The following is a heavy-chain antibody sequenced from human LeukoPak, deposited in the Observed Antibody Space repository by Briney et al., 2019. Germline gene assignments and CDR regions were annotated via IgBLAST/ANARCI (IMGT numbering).Heavy chain of an antibody. J-gene: IGHJ4*02. Sequence: PGGPLRLSCAASGFTFSSYSMNWVRQAPGKGPEWVSSISSSSSYIYYADSVKGRFTISRDNAKNSLYLQMNSLRAEDTAVYYCARDSGHSGYDLDYWGQGTLVTVSS. CDR1: GFTFSSYS. V-gene: IGHV3-21*01. CDR3: ARDSGHSGYDLDY. D-gene: IGHD5-12*01. CDR2: ISSSSSYI.